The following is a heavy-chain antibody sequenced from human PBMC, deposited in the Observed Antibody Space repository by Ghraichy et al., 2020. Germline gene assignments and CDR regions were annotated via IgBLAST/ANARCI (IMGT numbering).Heavy chain of an antibody. Sequence: GGSLRLSCAASGFAFSTYSMNWVRQAPGKGLEWVSYITSSSAIYYADSVEGRFTVSRDNAKNSLYLQMNSLRDEDTAVYYCAREADHYYYGVDVWGQGTTVTVSS. CDR1: GFAFSTYS. V-gene: IGHV3-48*02. CDR2: ITSSSAI. CDR3: AREADHYYYGVDV. J-gene: IGHJ6*02.